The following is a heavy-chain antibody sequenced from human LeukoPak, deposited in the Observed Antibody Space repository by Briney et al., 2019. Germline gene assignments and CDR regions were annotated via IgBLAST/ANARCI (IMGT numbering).Heavy chain of an antibody. CDR2: INPNSGGT. J-gene: IGHJ6*03. V-gene: IGHV1-2*02. D-gene: IGHD5-18*01. Sequence: ASVKVSCKASGYTFTRYYMHWVRQAPGQGLEWMGWINPNSGGTNYAQKFQGRVTMTRDTSISTAYMELSRLRSDDTAVYYCARDHADGMVTGYYYYYYMDVWGKGTTVTISS. CDR3: ARDHADGMVTGYYYYYYMDV. CDR1: GYTFTRYY.